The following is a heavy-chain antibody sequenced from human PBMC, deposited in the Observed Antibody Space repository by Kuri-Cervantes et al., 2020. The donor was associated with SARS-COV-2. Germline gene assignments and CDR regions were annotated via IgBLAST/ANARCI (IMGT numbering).Heavy chain of an antibody. J-gene: IGHJ6*02. D-gene: IGHD2-15*01. CDR3: ARTGLPGWYYYYGMDV. Sequence: GESLKISCAASGFTFSGYYMSWIRQAPGKGLEWVSYISSSGSTIYYADSVKGRFTISRDNAKNSLYLQMNSLRAEDTAVYYCARTGLPGWYYYYGMDVWGQGTTVTVSS. V-gene: IGHV3-11*01. CDR2: ISSSGSTI. CDR1: GFTFSGYY.